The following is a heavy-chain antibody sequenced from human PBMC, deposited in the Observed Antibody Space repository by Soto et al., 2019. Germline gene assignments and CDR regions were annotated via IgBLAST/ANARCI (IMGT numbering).Heavy chain of an antibody. CDR3: AREGGQDYYDSSGYGMDV. CDR2: ISSSSSYI. V-gene: IGHV3-21*01. J-gene: IGHJ6*02. CDR1: GFTFSSYS. D-gene: IGHD3-22*01. Sequence: GGSLRLSCAASGFTFSSYSMNWVRQAPGKGLEWVSSISSSSSYIYYADSVKGRFTISRDNAKNSLYLQMNSLRAEDTAVYYCAREGGQDYYDSSGYGMDVWGQGNPGHRLL.